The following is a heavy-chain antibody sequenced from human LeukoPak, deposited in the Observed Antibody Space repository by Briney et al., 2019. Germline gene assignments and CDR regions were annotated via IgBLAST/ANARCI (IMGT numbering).Heavy chain of an antibody. D-gene: IGHD2-15*01. CDR3: AEDSSVVVVAATHHYFDY. Sequence: GGSLRLSCAASGFTFSSYGMHWVRQAPGKGLEWVAVISYDGSNKYYADSVKGRFTISRDNSKNTLYLQMNSLRAEDTAVYYCAEDSSVVVVAATHHYFDYWGQGTLVTVSS. J-gene: IGHJ4*02. CDR1: GFTFSSYG. V-gene: IGHV3-30*18. CDR2: ISYDGSNK.